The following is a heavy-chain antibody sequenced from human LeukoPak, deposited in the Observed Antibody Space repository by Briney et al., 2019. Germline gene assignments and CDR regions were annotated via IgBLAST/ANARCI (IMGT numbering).Heavy chain of an antibody. CDR2: VYYTGST. J-gene: IGHJ5*02. Sequence: SDTLSLICTVSGRPNHGTDYHGHWIPQPPGRGRVWVATVYYTGSTYYNPSLKSRVTMSVDTSKNQFSQRLNSVTSADAAVYYCASHLTLSKNWFYPWGQGTLVTVSS. CDR1: GRPNHGTDYH. V-gene: IGHV4-39*01. D-gene: IGHD3-9*01. CDR3: ASHLTLSKNWFYP.